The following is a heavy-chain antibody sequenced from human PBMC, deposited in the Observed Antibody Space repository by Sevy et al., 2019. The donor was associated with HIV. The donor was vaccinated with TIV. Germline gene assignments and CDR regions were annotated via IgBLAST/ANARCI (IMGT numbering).Heavy chain of an antibody. Sequence: GGSLRLSCAVSGFTFTSYAMNWVRQAPGKGLEWVSGVSGSGGSTYYADSVKGRFSISRDNAKNSLYLQMNSLRAEDTAVYYCARGGFDGIFDPWGQGTLVTVSS. J-gene: IGHJ5*02. CDR2: VSGSGGST. D-gene: IGHD1-26*01. CDR1: GFTFTSYA. CDR3: ARGGFDGIFDP. V-gene: IGHV3-23*01.